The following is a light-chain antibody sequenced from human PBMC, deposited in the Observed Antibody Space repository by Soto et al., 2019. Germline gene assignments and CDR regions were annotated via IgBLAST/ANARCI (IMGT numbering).Light chain of an antibody. CDR2: GNS. J-gene: IGLJ2*01. CDR3: QSYDSSLSGSV. V-gene: IGLV1-40*01. Sequence: QSVLTQPPSVSGATGQRVTISCTGSSSNIGAGYDVHWYQQLPGTAPKLLIYGNSNRPSGVPDRFSGSKSGTSASLAITGLQAEDEADYYFQSYDSSLSGSVFGGGTKLTVL. CDR1: SSNIGAGYD.